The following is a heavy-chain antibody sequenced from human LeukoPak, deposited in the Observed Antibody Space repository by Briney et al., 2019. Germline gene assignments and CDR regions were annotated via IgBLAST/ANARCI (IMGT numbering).Heavy chain of an antibody. D-gene: IGHD6-13*01. CDR3: ARGAPGDIAAAGADYYYGMDV. V-gene: IGHV4-34*01. CDR2: INHSGST. Sequence: SETLSLTCAVYGGSFSGYYWSWIRQPPGMGLEWIGEINHSGSTNYNPSLKSRVTISVDTSKNQFSLKLSSVTAADTAVYYCARGAPGDIAAAGADYYYGMDVWGQGTTVTVSS. J-gene: IGHJ6*02. CDR1: GGSFSGYY.